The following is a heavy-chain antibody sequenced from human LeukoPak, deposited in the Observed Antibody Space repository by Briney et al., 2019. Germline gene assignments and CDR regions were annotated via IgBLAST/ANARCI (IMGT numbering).Heavy chain of an antibody. CDR3: AKGVEMATIRLDAFDI. CDR1: GFTFSSYA. Sequence: GGSLRLSCAASGFTFSSYAMSWVRQAPGKGLEWVSAISGSGGSTYYADSVKGRFTISRDISKNTLYLQMNSLRAEDTAVYYCAKGVEMATIRLDAFDIWGQGTMVTVSS. D-gene: IGHD5-24*01. V-gene: IGHV3-23*01. J-gene: IGHJ3*02. CDR2: ISGSGGST.